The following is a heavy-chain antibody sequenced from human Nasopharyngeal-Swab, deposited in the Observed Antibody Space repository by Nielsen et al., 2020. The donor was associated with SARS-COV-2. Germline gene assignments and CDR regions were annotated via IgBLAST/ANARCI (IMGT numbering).Heavy chain of an antibody. Sequence: GGSLRLSCAASGFTFDDYAMHWVRQAPGKGLAWVSGISWNSGSIGYADSVKGRFTISRDNAKNSLYLQMNSLRAEDTALYYCAKLPTAMDETYMDVWGKGTTVTVSS. D-gene: IGHD5-18*01. CDR2: ISWNSGSI. CDR3: AKLPTAMDETYMDV. J-gene: IGHJ6*03. V-gene: IGHV3-9*01. CDR1: GFTFDDYA.